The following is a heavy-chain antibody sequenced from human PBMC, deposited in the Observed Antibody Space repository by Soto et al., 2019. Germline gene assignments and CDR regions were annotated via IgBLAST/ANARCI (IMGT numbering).Heavy chain of an antibody. Sequence: EVQLLESGGGVVQPGGSLRLSCAASGFTFSAYAMSWVRQAPGKGLQWVSGVGGSDTDKHYADSVRGRFTVSRDNFKNTLYLQMNSLRADDTAVYYSAKDATAVNGVWDPFDMWGQGTEVSVSS. CDR2: VGGSDTDK. CDR1: GFTFSAYA. CDR3: AKDATAVNGVWDPFDM. J-gene: IGHJ3*02. D-gene: IGHD2-8*01. V-gene: IGHV3-23*01.